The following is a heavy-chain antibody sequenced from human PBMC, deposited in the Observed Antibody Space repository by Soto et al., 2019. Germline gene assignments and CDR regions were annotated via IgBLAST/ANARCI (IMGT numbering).Heavy chain of an antibody. V-gene: IGHV4-31*03. CDR1: GGSISSGGYY. Sequence: SETLSLTCTVSGGSISSGGYYWSWIRQHPRKGLEWIGYIYYSGSTYYNPSLKSRVTISVDTSKNQFSLKLSSVTAADTAVYYCARDGPITMIPPRRWFDPWGQGTLVTVSS. CDR2: IYYSGST. D-gene: IGHD3-22*01. J-gene: IGHJ5*02. CDR3: ARDGPITMIPPRRWFDP.